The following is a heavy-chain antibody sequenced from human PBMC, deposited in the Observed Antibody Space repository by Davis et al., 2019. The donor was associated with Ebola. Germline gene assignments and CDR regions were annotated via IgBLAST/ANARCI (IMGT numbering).Heavy chain of an antibody. D-gene: IGHD5-12*01. CDR3: ARGWLRSAFDQ. J-gene: IGHJ4*02. Sequence: LSLTCAISGDSVSGSSGAWNWIRQSPSRGLEWLGRTYYSSKWYTDSTLSVKSRITISADTAKNQLSLHLDSVTPEDTAVYYCARGWLRSAFDQWGQGTLVTVSS. CDR2: TYYSSKWYT. CDR1: GDSVSGSSGA. V-gene: IGHV6-1*01.